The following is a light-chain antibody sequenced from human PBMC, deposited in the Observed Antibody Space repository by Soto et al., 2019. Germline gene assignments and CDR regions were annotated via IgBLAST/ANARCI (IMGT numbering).Light chain of an antibody. J-gene: IGKJ5*01. CDR1: QSVLYSSENKNY. Sequence: DIVMTQSPDSLAVSLVERATINCKSSQSVLYSSENKNYLGWYQQKPGQPPKLLIYWASTRDSGVPSRFSGSGSGTDFTLTINGLQPEDFATYYCQQAASFPITFGQGTRLEIK. CDR2: WAS. CDR3: QQAASFPIT. V-gene: IGKV4-1*01.